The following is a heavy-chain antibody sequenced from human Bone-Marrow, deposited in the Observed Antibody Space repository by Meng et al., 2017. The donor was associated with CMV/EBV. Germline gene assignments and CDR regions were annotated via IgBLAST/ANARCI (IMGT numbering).Heavy chain of an antibody. CDR2: ISYDGSNK. CDR1: GFTFSSYA. V-gene: IGHV3-30-3*01. CDR3: ARVGPRYYYGMDV. D-gene: IGHD3-16*01. Sequence: GESLKISCAASGFTFSSYAMHWVRQAPGKGLEWVAVISYDGSNKYYADSVKGRFTISRDNSKNTLYLQMNSLRAEDTAVYYCARVGPRYYYGMDVWGQGTTVTGSS. J-gene: IGHJ6*02.